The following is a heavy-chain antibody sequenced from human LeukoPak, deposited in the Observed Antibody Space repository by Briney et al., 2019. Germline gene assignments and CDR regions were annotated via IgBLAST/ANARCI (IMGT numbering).Heavy chain of an antibody. V-gene: IGHV1-46*01. Sequence: ASVKVSCKASGYTFTSYYMHWVRQAPGQGLEWMGIINPSGGGTNYAQKFQGRVTMTRDTSTSTAYMGLSRLRSEDTAVYYCARGRGYYDLLPGYSYYFDSSGQGNPVTASS. CDR3: ARGRGYYDLLPGYSYYFDS. J-gene: IGHJ4*02. D-gene: IGHD3-9*01. CDR1: GYTFTSYY. CDR2: INPSGGGT.